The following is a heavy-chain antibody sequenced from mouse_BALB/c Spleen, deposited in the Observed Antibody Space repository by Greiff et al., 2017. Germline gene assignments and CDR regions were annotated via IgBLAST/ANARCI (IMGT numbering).Heavy chain of an antibody. D-gene: IGHD2-4*01. Sequence: VQRVESGAELMKPGASVKISCKATGYTFSSYWIEWVKQRPGHGLEWIGEILPGSGSTNYNEKFKGKATFTADTSSNTAYMQLSSLTSEDSAVYYCARRGLRREAMDYWGQGTSVTVSS. CDR2: ILPGSGST. CDR1: GYTFSSYW. V-gene: IGHV1-9*01. J-gene: IGHJ4*01. CDR3: ARRGLRREAMDY.